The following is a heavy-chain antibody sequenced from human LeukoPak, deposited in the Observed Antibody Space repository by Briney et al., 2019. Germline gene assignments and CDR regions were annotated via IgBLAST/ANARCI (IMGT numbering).Heavy chain of an antibody. CDR3: ARITADHDAFDI. CDR1: GGSISSYF. V-gene: IGHV4-4*09. J-gene: IGHJ3*02. D-gene: IGHD3-10*01. CDR2: IYTSGST. Sequence: SETLSLTCTVSGGSISSYFWSWIRQPPGKGLEWIGYIYTSGSTNYNPSLKSRVTISVDTSKNQFSLKLSSVTAADTAVYYCARITADHDAFDIWGQGTMVNVSS.